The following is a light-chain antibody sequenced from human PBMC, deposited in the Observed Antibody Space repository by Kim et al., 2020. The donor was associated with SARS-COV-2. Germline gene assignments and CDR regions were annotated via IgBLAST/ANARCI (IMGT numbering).Light chain of an antibody. CDR3: AAWDDSLNVLV. Sequence: QSVLTQPPSASGTPGQRVTISCSGSSSNIGSNTVIWYQQLPGTAPKLLIYSNNQRPSGVPDRFSGSKSGTSASLAISGLQSEDEADYYCAAWDDSLNVLVFGGGTQLTVL. CDR1: SSNIGSNT. CDR2: SNN. J-gene: IGLJ2*01. V-gene: IGLV1-44*01.